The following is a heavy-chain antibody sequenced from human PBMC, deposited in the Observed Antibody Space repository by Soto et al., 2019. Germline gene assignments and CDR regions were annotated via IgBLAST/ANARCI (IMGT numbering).Heavy chain of an antibody. D-gene: IGHD3-3*01. J-gene: IGHJ5*02. V-gene: IGHV1-2*02. CDR3: ARGGGTILAPLP. CDR1: GYSYTRYS. CDR2: INPNSGAT. Sequence: ASVMDSCSACGYSYTRYSRHWVRQAPVQGLEWMGWINPNSGATKYAQKFQGRVTLSRDTSISTAYMELSGLRSDDTAVYYCARGGGTILAPLPWGQGTLVTVSS.